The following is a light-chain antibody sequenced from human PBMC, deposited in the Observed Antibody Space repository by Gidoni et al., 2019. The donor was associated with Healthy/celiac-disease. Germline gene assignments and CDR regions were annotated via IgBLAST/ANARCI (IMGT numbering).Light chain of an antibody. CDR2: AAS. Sequence: DIQMTQSPSSLSASVGDRVTITCRASQSISSYLNWYQQKPGKAPQLLIYAASSLRSGVPSRFSGSGSGTDFTLTISSLQPEDFATYYCQHSYSTPRTFXXXTKVEIK. J-gene: IGKJ1*01. CDR1: QSISSY. CDR3: QHSYSTPRT. V-gene: IGKV1-39*01.